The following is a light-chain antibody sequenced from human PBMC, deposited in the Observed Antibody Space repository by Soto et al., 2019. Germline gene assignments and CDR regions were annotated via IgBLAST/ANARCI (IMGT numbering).Light chain of an antibody. V-gene: IGLV2-11*01. CDR2: DVA. Sequence: QSALTQPRSVSGSPGQSVTISCTGTNSDVGDYNYVSWYQQHPGKAPKLLIYDVAKRPSGVPDRFSGSKSGNTASLTISWLQAEDAAYYYCCSYAGIYTLLFGGGTKVTVL. J-gene: IGLJ2*01. CDR3: CSYAGIYTLL. CDR1: NSDVGDYNY.